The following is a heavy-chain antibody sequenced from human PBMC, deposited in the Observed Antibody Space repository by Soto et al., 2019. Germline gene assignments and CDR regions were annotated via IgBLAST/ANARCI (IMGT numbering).Heavy chain of an antibody. Sequence: PSETLSLTCTVYDDSSRRYKWSWFRQPPGRRLEWIGYIDSNGGTSYNPSLQSRVTISIDTSTKQFSLKLSSVTAADTAVYYCVRQGFRRLHGLVDVWGQGTTVT. J-gene: IGHJ6*02. CDR2: IDSNGGT. CDR3: VRQGFRRLHGLVDV. D-gene: IGHD4-4*01. V-gene: IGHV4-59*08. CDR1: DDSSRRYK.